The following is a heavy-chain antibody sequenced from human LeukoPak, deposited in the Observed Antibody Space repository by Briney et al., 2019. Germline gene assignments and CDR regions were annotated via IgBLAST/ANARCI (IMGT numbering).Heavy chain of an antibody. CDR3: ARLRYCSSTSCRNWFDP. CDR2: IYPGDSDT. V-gene: IGHV5-51*01. CDR1: GYSFTSFW. J-gene: IGHJ5*02. D-gene: IGHD2-2*01. Sequence: GESLKISCKGSGYSFTSFWIDWVRQMPGKGLEWMGIIYPGDSDTRYSPSFQGQVTISADKSISTAYLQWSSLKASDTAMYYCARLRYCSSTSCRNWFDPWGQGTLVTVSS.